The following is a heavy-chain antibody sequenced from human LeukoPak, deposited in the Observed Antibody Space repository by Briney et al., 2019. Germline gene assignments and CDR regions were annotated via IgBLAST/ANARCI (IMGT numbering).Heavy chain of an antibody. Sequence: GGSLRLSCAASGFTFSSYTMHWIRQAPGKGLEWVSYISSSSSTIYYADSVKGRFTISRDNAKNSLYLQMNSLRAEDTAVYYCARDNDGGDYWGQGTLVTVSS. CDR3: ARDNDGGDY. J-gene: IGHJ4*02. CDR1: GFTFSSYT. D-gene: IGHD3-16*01. CDR2: ISSSSSTI. V-gene: IGHV3-48*01.